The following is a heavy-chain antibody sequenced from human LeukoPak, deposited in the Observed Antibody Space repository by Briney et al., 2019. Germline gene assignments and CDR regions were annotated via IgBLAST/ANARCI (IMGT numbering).Heavy chain of an antibody. V-gene: IGHV3-33*01. J-gene: IGHJ4*02. CDR2: IWYDGSNK. D-gene: IGHD3-3*02. CDR3: ARDVSLFDY. CDR1: GFTFSSYG. Sequence: GRSLRLSCAASGFTFSSYGMHWVRQAPGNGLEWVAVIWYDGSNKYYADSAKGRFTISRDNSENTLYLQMNSLRAEDTAVYYCARDVSLFDYWGQGTLVTVSS.